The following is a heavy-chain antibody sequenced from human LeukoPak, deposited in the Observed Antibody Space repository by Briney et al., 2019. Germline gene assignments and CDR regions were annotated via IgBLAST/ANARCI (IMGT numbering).Heavy chain of an antibody. CDR1: GYTFTSYA. V-gene: IGHV1-3*01. D-gene: IGHD1-26*01. Sequence: HVASVKVSCKASGYTFTSYAMHWVRQAPGQRLEWMGWINAGNGNTKYSQKFQGRVTITRDTSASTAYMELSSLRSEDTAVYYCARGGGIRGYGPLVEDDAFDIWGQGTMVTVSS. CDR3: ARGGGIRGYGPLVEDDAFDI. CDR2: INAGNGNT. J-gene: IGHJ3*02.